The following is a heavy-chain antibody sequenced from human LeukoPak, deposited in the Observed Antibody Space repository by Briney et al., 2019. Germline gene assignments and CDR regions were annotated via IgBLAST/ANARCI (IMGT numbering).Heavy chain of an antibody. J-gene: IGHJ4*02. V-gene: IGHV4-38-2*02. Sequence: SETLSLTCTVSGYSISSGYYWGWTRQPPGKGLEWIGEISHAGSTNYNPSLRHGITISVDTSKNHFSLKVTSVTAADTAVYYCARRSPTNGGPLDSWGRGTLVTV. CDR1: GYSISSGYY. CDR2: ISHAGST. CDR3: ARRSPTNGGPLDS. D-gene: IGHD2-8*01.